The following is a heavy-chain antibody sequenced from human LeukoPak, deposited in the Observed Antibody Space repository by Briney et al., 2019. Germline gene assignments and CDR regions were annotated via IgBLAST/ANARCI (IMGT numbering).Heavy chain of an antibody. CDR3: AKDRGLVVVPAAIRFDY. J-gene: IGHJ4*02. V-gene: IGHV3-21*04. CDR1: GFTFNTYS. CDR2: ISSSSSYI. D-gene: IGHD2-2*01. Sequence: GGSLRLSCAASGFTFNTYSMNWVRQAPGKGLEWVSSISSSSSYISHADSVKGRFTVSRDNSENTLILQMNTLRAEDTAVYYCAKDRGLVVVPAAIRFDYWGQGTLVTVSS.